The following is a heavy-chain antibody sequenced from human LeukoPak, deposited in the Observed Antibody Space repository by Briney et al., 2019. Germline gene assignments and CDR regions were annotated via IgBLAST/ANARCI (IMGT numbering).Heavy chain of an antibody. CDR3: ARDSRRVGATGGSDY. Sequence: SETLSLTCAVSGGSISSGGYSWSWIRQPPGKGLEWIGYIYHSGSTYYNPSLKSRVTISVDRSKNQFSLKLSSVTAADTAVYYCARDSRRVGATGGSDYWGQGSLVTVSS. V-gene: IGHV4-30-2*01. D-gene: IGHD1-26*01. J-gene: IGHJ4*02. CDR1: GGSISSGGYS. CDR2: IYHSGST.